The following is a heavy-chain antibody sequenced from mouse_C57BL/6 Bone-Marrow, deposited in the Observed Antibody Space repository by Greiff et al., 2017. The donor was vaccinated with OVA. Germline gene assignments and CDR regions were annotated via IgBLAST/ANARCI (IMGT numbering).Heavy chain of an antibody. Sequence: EVHLVESGPGLVKPSQTVFLTCTVTGISITTGNYRWSWIRQFPGNKLEWIGYIYYSGTITYNPSLTSRTTITRDTPKNQFLLEMNSLTAEDTATYYCARFYDGYYFDYWGQGTTLTVSS. V-gene: IGHV3-5*01. J-gene: IGHJ2*01. CDR2: IYYSGTI. CDR1: GISITTGNYR. D-gene: IGHD2-3*01. CDR3: ARFYDGYYFDY.